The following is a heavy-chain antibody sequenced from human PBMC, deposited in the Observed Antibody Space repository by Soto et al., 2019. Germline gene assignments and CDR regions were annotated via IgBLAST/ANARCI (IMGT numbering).Heavy chain of an antibody. CDR2: IYYSGST. Sequence: SETLSLTCTVSGGSIISGAYFWNWIRQHPGKGLEWIGNIYYSGSTYYNPSLKSRGTISVDTSKNQFSLKLSSVTAADTAVYYCASGLAEAGADYFDYWGQGALVTVSS. CDR3: ASGLAEAGADYFDY. V-gene: IGHV4-31*03. J-gene: IGHJ4*02. D-gene: IGHD6-13*01. CDR1: GGSIISGAYF.